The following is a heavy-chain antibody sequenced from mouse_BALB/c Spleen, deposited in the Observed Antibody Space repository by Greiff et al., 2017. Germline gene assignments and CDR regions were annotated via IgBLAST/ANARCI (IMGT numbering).Heavy chain of an antibody. CDR3: ARRGGQGYSYYFDY. J-gene: IGHJ2*01. D-gene: IGHD2-14*01. V-gene: IGHV5-12-2*01. Sequence: DVKLVESGGGLVQPGGSLKLSCAASGFTFSSYTMSWVRQTPEKRLEWVAYISNGGGSTYYPDTVKGRFTISRDNAKNTLYLQMSSLKSEDTAMYYCARRGGQGYSYYFDYWGQGTTLTVSS. CDR1: GFTFSSYT. CDR2: ISNGGGST.